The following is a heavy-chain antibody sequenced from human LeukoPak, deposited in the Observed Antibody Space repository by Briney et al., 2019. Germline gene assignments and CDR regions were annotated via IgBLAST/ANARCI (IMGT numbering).Heavy chain of an antibody. CDR3: AKEGDRGEALYYYYMDV. CDR2: IWYDGSNI. Sequence: GGSLRLSCAASGFMSSDHGMHWVRQAPGKGLEWVAAIWYDGSNIFYADSVKGRFTISRDNSKNALYLQMNSLRAEDTADYYCAKEGDRGEALYYYYMDVWGNGTTVTVSS. CDR1: GFMSSDHG. V-gene: IGHV3-33*06. J-gene: IGHJ6*03. D-gene: IGHD3-10*01.